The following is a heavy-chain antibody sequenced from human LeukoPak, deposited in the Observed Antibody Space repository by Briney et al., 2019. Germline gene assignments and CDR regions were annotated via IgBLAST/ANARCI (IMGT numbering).Heavy chain of an antibody. Sequence: GGSLRLSCAASGFTFSSYWMSWVRQAPGKGLEWVANIKQDGSEKYYVDSVKGRFTISRDNAKNTLYLQMNSLRAEDTAVYYCANGPPDYYDSSGYPTSDAFDIWGQGTMVTVSS. CDR1: GFTFSSYW. J-gene: IGHJ3*02. V-gene: IGHV3-7*01. CDR2: IKQDGSEK. D-gene: IGHD3-22*01. CDR3: ANGPPDYYDSSGYPTSDAFDI.